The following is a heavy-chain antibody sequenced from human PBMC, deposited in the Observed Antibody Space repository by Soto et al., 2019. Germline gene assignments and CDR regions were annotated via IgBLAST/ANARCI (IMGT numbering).Heavy chain of an antibody. V-gene: IGHV3-15*07. D-gene: IGHD3-10*01. Sequence: GGSMRLSCAASGFTFSNAWMNWVRQDPGKGLEWVGRIKSKTDGGTTDYAAPVKGRFTISRDDSKNTLYLQMNSLKTEDTAVHYCTTDQSQVPIRTFRWDYWGQGTLVTVSS. CDR2: IKSKTDGGTT. CDR3: TTDQSQVPIRTFRWDY. J-gene: IGHJ4*02. CDR1: GFTFSNAW.